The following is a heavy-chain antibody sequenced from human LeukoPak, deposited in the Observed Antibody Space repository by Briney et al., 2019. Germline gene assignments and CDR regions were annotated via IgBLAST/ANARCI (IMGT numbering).Heavy chain of an antibody. CDR3: ARGRYSYGFGISHFDY. V-gene: IGHV1-18*01. Sequence: ASVKVSCKASGYTFTSYGISWVRQAPGQGLEWMGWISAYNGNTNYAQKLQGRVTMTTDTSTSTAYMELRSLRSDDTAVYYCARGRYSYGFGISHFDYWGQGTLVTVSS. CDR2: ISAYNGNT. J-gene: IGHJ4*02. D-gene: IGHD5-18*01. CDR1: GYTFTSYG.